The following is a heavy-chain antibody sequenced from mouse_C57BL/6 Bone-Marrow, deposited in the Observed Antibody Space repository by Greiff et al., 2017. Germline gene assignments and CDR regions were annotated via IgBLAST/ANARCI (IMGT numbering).Heavy chain of an antibody. CDR2: ISSGGSYT. CDR3: ARGGLRRAWFAY. V-gene: IGHV5-6*01. CDR1: GFTFSSYG. D-gene: IGHD2-2*01. Sequence: EVKLVESGGDLVKPGGSLKLSCAASGFTFSSYGMSWVRQTPDKRLEWVATISSGGSYTYYPDSVKGRFTISRDNAKNTLYLQMSSLKSEDTAMYYCARGGLRRAWFAYWGQGTLVIVSA. J-gene: IGHJ3*01.